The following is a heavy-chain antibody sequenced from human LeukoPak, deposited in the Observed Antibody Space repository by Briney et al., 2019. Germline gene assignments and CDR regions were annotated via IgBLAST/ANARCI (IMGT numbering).Heavy chain of an antibody. CDR2: IYSGGLT. V-gene: IGHV3-53*01. Sequence: GGSLRLSCAASGFAVNTKFMHWVRQAPGKGLEWISVIYSGGLTYYADSVEGRFTISRDNSKNTLYLQMNSLRAEDTAVYYCAKDGLGYFDYWGQGTLVTVSS. CDR3: AKDGLGYFDY. J-gene: IGHJ4*02. D-gene: IGHD7-27*01. CDR1: GFAVNTKF.